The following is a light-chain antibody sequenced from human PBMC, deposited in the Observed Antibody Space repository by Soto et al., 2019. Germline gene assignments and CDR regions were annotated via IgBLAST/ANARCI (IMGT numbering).Light chain of an antibody. J-gene: IGLJ3*02. V-gene: IGLV2-8*01. CDR1: SSDVGTHGY. CDR3: GTWESYLSVGV. Sequence: QSALTQPPSASGSPGQSVTISCTGTSSDVGTHGYVSWYQQHAGKAPKLVIYDVTKRPSGVPDRFSGSKSGTSATLGITGLQTADEADYYCGTWESYLSVGVFGGGTKLTVL. CDR2: DVT.